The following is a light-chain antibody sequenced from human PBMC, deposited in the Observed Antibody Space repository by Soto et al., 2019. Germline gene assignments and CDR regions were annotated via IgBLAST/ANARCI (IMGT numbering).Light chain of an antibody. J-gene: IGKJ1*01. Sequence: DIQMTKSPSSLSVSVGDRVTITCRASQGIRNYLAWYQQKPGKVPHLLIYAASTLQPGVPSRFSGSGSGTDFTLTISSLQPEDVATYYCQKCNSAPWTFGQGTKVEIK. CDR1: QGIRNY. CDR2: AAS. CDR3: QKCNSAPWT. V-gene: IGKV1-27*01.